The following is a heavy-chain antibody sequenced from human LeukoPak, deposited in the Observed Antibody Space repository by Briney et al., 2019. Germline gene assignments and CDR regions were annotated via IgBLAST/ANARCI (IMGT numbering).Heavy chain of an antibody. J-gene: IGHJ3*01. CDR3: AKDFASRRMTMIFETTVTSNPRDAFDV. CDR2: ISGSGGST. V-gene: IGHV3-23*01. D-gene: IGHD3-22*01. Sequence: PGGSLRLSCAASGFTFSSYAMSWVRQAPGKGLEWVSAISGSGGSTYYADSVKGRFTISRDNSKNTVYLHMKNLRAEDTAVYYCAKDFASRRMTMIFETTVTSNPRDAFDVWGQGTMVTVSS. CDR1: GFTFSSYA.